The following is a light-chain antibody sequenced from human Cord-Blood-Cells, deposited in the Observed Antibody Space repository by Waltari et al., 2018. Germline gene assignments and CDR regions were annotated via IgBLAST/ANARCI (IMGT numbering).Light chain of an antibody. V-gene: IGLV2-14*01. Sequence: QSALTQPASVSGSPGQSITISCTGTSSDVGGYNYFSWYQQHPDKAPKLMIYEVSNRPSGVSNRFSGSKSGNTASLTISGLQAEDEADYYCSSYTSSSTVVFGGGTKLTVL. CDR2: EVS. CDR3: SSYTSSSTVV. CDR1: SSDVGGYNY. J-gene: IGLJ2*01.